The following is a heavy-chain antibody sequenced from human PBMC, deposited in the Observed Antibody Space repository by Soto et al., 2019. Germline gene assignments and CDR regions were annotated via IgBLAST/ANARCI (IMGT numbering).Heavy chain of an antibody. V-gene: IGHV4-59*01. J-gene: IGHJ6*02. D-gene: IGHD5-18*01. CDR1: GGSISSYY. Sequence: QVQLQESGPGLVKPSETLSLTCTVSGGSISSYYWSWIRQPPGKGLEWIGYIYYSGSTNYKSSLKSRVTISVDTSKNQFSLKLSSVTAADTAVYYCAREGVTPSYYYYYGMAVWGQGTTVTVSS. CDR3: AREGVTPSYYYYYGMAV. CDR2: IYYSGST.